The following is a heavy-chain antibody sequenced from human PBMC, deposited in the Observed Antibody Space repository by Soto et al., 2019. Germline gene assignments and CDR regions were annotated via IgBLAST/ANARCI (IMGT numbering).Heavy chain of an antibody. Sequence: VGSLRLSCAASGFTFSNYWVSWVRQAPGKGLQWVANIMQDGSAKQYVDSVEGRFTISRDNAKNSLYLQMNSLRAEDTAVYYCARVVALASGDYFDHWGQGTLVTVSS. D-gene: IGHD4-17*01. CDR3: ARVVALASGDYFDH. V-gene: IGHV3-7*01. CDR1: GFTFSNYW. J-gene: IGHJ4*02. CDR2: IMQDGSAK.